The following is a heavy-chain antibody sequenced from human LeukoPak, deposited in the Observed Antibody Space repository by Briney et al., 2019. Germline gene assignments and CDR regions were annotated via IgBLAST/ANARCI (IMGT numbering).Heavy chain of an antibody. D-gene: IGHD3-3*01. CDR2: IYYSGST. V-gene: IGHV4-39*07. CDR3: ASAKREDFWSGYYDYYYMDV. Sequence: SETLSLTCTVSGGSISSSSYYWGWIRQPPGKGLEWIGSIYYSGSTYYNPSLKSRVTISVDTSKNQFSLKLSSVTAADTAVYYCASAKREDFWSGYYDYYYMDVWGKGTTVTVSS. CDR1: GGSISSSSYY. J-gene: IGHJ6*03.